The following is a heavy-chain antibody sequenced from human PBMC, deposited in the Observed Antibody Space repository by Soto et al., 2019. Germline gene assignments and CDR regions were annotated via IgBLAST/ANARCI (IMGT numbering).Heavy chain of an antibody. CDR2: FDPEDGET. CDR3: ATAGLGDILTGYSAGALDV. Sequence: ASVKVFCKVSGYTLTELSMHWVRQAPGKGLEWMGGFDPEDGETIYAQKFQGRVTMTEDTSTDTAYMELSSLRSEDTAVYYCATAGLGDILTGYSAGALDVWGIGTTVTVSS. V-gene: IGHV1-24*01. CDR1: GYTLTELS. D-gene: IGHD3-9*01. J-gene: IGHJ6*04.